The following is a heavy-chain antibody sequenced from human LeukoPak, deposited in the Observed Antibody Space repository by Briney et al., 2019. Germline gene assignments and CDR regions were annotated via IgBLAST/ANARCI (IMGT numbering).Heavy chain of an antibody. CDR1: GASISSHY. V-gene: IGHV4-59*08. Sequence: SETLSLTCTVSGASISSHYWSWIRQPPGKGPEWIGYIYYRGSTNYNPSLKSRVTISVDTSKNHFSLKLSSVTAADTAVYYCARNYGGNFEMENWFDPWGQGTLVTVSS. CDR3: ARNYGGNFEMENWFDP. D-gene: IGHD4-17*01. J-gene: IGHJ5*02. CDR2: IYYRGST.